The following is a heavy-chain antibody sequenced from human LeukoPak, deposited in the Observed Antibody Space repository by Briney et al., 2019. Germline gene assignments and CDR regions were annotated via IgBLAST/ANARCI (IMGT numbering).Heavy chain of an antibody. CDR1: GYTFTSYG. Sequence: GASVKVSCMASGYTFTSYGISWVRQAPGQGLEWMGWISAYNGNTNYAQKLQGRVTMTTDTSTSTAYMELRSLRSDDTAVYYCARDSSGSYFHYYYYGMDVWGQGTTVTVSS. D-gene: IGHD1-26*01. J-gene: IGHJ6*02. CDR3: ARDSSGSYFHYYYYGMDV. V-gene: IGHV1-18*01. CDR2: ISAYNGNT.